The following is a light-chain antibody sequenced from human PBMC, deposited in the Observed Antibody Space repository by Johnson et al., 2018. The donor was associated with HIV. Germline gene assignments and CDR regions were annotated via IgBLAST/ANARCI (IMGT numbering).Light chain of an antibody. CDR3: GTWDSSLRL. CDR2: DHN. J-gene: IGLJ1*01. Sequence: QSVLTQPPSVSAAPGQKVTISCSGSSSNIGNNYVSWYQQLPGTAPKLLIYDHNKRPSGIPDRFSGSKSGTSATLGITGLQTGDEADYYCGTWDSSLRLFGTGTKVTVL. CDR1: SSNIGNNY. V-gene: IGLV1-51*01.